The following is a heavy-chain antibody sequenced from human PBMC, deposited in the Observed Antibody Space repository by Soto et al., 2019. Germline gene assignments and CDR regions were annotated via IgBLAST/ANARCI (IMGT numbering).Heavy chain of an antibody. Sequence: GGSLRLSCAASGFTFSSYAMSWVRQAPGKGLEWVSAISGSGGSTYYADSVKGRFTISRDNSKNTLYLQMNSLRAEDTAVYYCAKDLGIAAAGFYGMDVWGQGTTVTVSS. V-gene: IGHV3-23*01. J-gene: IGHJ6*02. CDR1: GFTFSSYA. CDR3: AKDLGIAAAGFYGMDV. D-gene: IGHD6-13*01. CDR2: ISGSGGST.